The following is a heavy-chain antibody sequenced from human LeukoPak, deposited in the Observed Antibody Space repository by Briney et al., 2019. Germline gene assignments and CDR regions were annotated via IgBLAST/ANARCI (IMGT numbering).Heavy chain of an antibody. J-gene: IGHJ3*02. CDR1: GGSISSGGYY. D-gene: IGHD3-3*02. Sequence: SQTLSLTCTVSGGSISSGGYYWSWIRQPPGKGLEWIGYIYHSGSTYYNPSLKSRVTISVDRSKNQFSLKLSSVTAADTAVYYCARDRLSIRAFDIWGQGTMVTVSS. V-gene: IGHV4-30-2*01. CDR3: ARDRLSIRAFDI. CDR2: IYHSGST.